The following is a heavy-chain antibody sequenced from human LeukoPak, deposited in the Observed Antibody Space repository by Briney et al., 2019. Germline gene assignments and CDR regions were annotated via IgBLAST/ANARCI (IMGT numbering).Heavy chain of an antibody. J-gene: IGHJ4*02. Sequence: GGSMRLSCAASGFIVSSNYMTWVRQAPGKGLEWVSVIYSGGSTYYADSVKGRFTISRDNSKNTLYLQMNSLRAEDTAVYYCAIDIDYGDYVVSWGQGTLVTVSS. CDR3: AIDIDYGDYVVS. CDR1: GFIVSSNY. D-gene: IGHD4-17*01. V-gene: IGHV3-53*01. CDR2: IYSGGST.